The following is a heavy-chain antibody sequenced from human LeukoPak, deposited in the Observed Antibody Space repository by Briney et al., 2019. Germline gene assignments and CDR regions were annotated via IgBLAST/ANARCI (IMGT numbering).Heavy chain of an antibody. V-gene: IGHV3-23*01. CDR3: AKDKGSSGWYADAFDI. D-gene: IGHD6-19*01. CDR1: GFTFSSYA. CDR2: ISGSGGST. J-gene: IGHJ3*02. Sequence: TGGSLRLSCAASGFTFSSYAMSWIRQAPGKGLEWVSAISGSGGSTYYADSAKGRFTISRDNSKNTLYLQMNSLRAEDTAVYYCAKDKGSSGWYADAFDIWGQGTMVTVSS.